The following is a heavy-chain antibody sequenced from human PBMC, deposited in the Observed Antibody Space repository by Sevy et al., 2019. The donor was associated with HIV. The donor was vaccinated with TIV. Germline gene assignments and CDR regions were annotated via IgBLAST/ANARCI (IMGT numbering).Heavy chain of an antibody. Sequence: GGSLRLSCVVSGYSFSSYAISWVRQAPGKGLEWVSTINGRGGSTYYAYSVKGRFTISRDNPKNKLFLQMINLRVDDTAIYYCARPSPRPAAAPSAFYDTWGQGTLVTVSS. V-gene: IGHV3-23*01. CDR3: ARPSPRPAAAPSAFYDT. D-gene: IGHD6-13*01. J-gene: IGHJ5*02. CDR2: INGRGGST. CDR1: GYSFSSYA.